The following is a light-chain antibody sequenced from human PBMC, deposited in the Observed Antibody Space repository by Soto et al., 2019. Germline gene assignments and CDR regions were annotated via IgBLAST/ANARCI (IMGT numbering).Light chain of an antibody. CDR1: SGHSSYA. CDR3: QTWGTGIHVV. J-gene: IGLJ2*01. Sequence: LVLTQSPSASASLGASVKLTCTLSSGHSSYAIAWHQQQPEKGPRYLMKVNSDGSHNKGDGIPDRFSGSGSSSGAERYLTISSLQSEDEADYYCQTWGTGIHVVFGGGTKLTVL. CDR2: VNSDGSH. V-gene: IGLV4-69*01.